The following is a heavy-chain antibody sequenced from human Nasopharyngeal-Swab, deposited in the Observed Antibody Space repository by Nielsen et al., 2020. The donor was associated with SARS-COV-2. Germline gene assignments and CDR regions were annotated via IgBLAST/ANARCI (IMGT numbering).Heavy chain of an antibody. CDR2: IYYSGST. Sequence: SETLSLTCTVSGASISSGGYYWSWIRQHPGKGLEWIGYIYYSGSTYYNPSLKSRVTISVDTSKNQFSLKLSSVTAADTAVYYCAGKSGSYYYYYGMDVWGQGTTVTVSS. CDR1: GASISSGGYY. V-gene: IGHV4-31*03. J-gene: IGHJ6*02. D-gene: IGHD1-26*01. CDR3: AGKSGSYYYYYGMDV.